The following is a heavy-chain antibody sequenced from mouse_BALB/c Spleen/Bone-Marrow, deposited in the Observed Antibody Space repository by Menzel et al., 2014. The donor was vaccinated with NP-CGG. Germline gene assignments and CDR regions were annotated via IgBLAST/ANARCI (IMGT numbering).Heavy chain of an antibody. D-gene: IGHD2-14*01. CDR1: GYSFTGYN. Sequence: LLQSGPELEKPGASVKISCQASGYSFTGYNMNWVKQTNGKSLEWIGNIDPYYGGITYNQKFKDKATLTVDKSSSTAYMQLKMLTAEDSAVYYFERSIEYRDLTYWGKGSLVDV. J-gene: IGHJ3*01. CDR3: ERSIEYRDLTY. V-gene: IGHV1-39*01. CDR2: IDPYYGGI.